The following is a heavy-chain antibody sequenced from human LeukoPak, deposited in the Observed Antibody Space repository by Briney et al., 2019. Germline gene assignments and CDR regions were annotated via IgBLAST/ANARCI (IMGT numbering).Heavy chain of an antibody. J-gene: IGHJ4*02. V-gene: IGHV4-59*08. CDR2: IDYSGNT. Sequence: SETLSLTCTVSGGSVSRYFWNWIRQPPGKGLEWIGYIDYSGNTNYNPSLKSRVTISIDTSKNQFSLGLASVTAADTAVYYCARARAVAGNEVDYWGQGTLVTVSS. CDR1: GGSVSRYF. CDR3: ARARAVAGNEVDY. D-gene: IGHD6-19*01.